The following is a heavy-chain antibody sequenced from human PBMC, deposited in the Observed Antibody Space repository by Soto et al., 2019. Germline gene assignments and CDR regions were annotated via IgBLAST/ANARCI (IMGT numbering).Heavy chain of an antibody. CDR1: GGTFSSYA. V-gene: IGHV1-69*13. CDR3: AREKAGGSYYYGMDV. D-gene: IGHD1-26*01. Sequence: SVKVSCKASGGTFSSYAISWVRQAPGQGLEWMGGIIPIFGTANYAQKFQGRVTITADESTSTAYMELSSLRSEDTAVYYCAREKAGGSYYYGMDVWGQGTTVTVSS. J-gene: IGHJ6*02. CDR2: IIPIFGTA.